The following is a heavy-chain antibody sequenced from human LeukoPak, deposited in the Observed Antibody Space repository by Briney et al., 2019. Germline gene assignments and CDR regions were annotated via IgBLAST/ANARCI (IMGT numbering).Heavy chain of an antibody. V-gene: IGHV4-4*07. Sequence: SETLSLTCTVSGGSISSYYWSWIRQPPGKGLEWIGRIYISGSTNYNPSLKSRVTMSVDTSKNQFSLKLNSVTAADTAVYYCARDPWYSNEPASDYWGQGTLVTVSS. CDR3: ARDPWYSNEPASDY. D-gene: IGHD6-13*01. CDR2: IYISGST. CDR1: GGSISSYY. J-gene: IGHJ4*02.